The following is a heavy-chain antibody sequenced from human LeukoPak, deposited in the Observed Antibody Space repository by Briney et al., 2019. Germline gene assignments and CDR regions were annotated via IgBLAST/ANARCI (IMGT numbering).Heavy chain of an antibody. CDR3: ASANGALSNSVDY. CDR2: IYQSGST. V-gene: IGHV4-30-2*01. CDR1: GGSISSGGYY. Sequence: PSETLSLTCTVSGGSISSGGYYWSWIRQPPGKGLEWIGYIYQSGSTSYNPSLQSRVTISIDKSKNQFSLRLSSVTAADTAVYSCASANGALSNSVDYWGQGTLVTVSS. D-gene: IGHD1-1*01. J-gene: IGHJ4*02.